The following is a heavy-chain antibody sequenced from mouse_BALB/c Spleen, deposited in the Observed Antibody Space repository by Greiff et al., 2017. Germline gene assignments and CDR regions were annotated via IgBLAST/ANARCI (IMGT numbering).Heavy chain of an antibody. Sequence: QVQLKESGAELARPGASVKLSCKASGYTFTSYWMQWVKQRPGQGLEWIGAIYPGDGDTRYTQKFKGKATLTADKSSSTAYMQLSSLASEDSAVYYCARGDYYGSHAMDYWGQGTSVTVSA. V-gene: IGHV1-87*01. J-gene: IGHJ4*01. CDR1: GYTFTSYW. CDR3: ARGDYYGSHAMDY. D-gene: IGHD1-1*01. CDR2: IYPGDGDT.